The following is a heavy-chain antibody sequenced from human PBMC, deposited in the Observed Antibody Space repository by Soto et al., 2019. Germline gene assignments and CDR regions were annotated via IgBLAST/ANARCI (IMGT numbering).Heavy chain of an antibody. CDR3: AKDLLKYSSGWYYFDY. J-gene: IGHJ4*02. V-gene: IGHV3-23*01. CDR2: ISGSGGST. Sequence: GGSLRLSCASSGFTFRSYAMSLVRQAPGKGLEWVSAISGSGGSTYYADSVKGRFTISRDNSKNTLYLQMNSLRAEDTAVYYCAKDLLKYSSGWYYFDYWGQGTLVTVS. D-gene: IGHD6-19*01. CDR1: GFTFRSYA.